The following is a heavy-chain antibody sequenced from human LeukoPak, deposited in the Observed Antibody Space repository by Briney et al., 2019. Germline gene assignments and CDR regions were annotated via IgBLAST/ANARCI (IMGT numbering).Heavy chain of an antibody. V-gene: IGHV3-7*01. J-gene: IGHJ3*02. D-gene: IGHD1-26*01. CDR2: IKQDGSEK. CDR3: ARDRLGAAHDAFDI. CDR1: GFTFTTYW. Sequence: PGGSLRLSCAACGFTFTTYWMSWVRQAPGKGLEWVANIKQDGSEKYYVDSVKGRFTISRDNAKNSLYLQMNSLRVEDTAVYYCARDRLGAAHDAFDIWGQGTMVTVSS.